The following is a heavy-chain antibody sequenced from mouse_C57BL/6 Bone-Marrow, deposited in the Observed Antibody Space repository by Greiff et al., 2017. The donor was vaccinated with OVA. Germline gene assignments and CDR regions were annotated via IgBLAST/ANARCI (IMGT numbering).Heavy chain of an antibody. CDR3: ARHLRNYGSSWFAY. Sequence: EVKLVESGGDLVKPGGSLKLSCAASGFTFSSYGMSWVRQTPDKRLEWVATISSGGSYTYYPDSVKGQFTISRDNAKNTLYLQMSSLKSEDTAMYYCARHLRNYGSSWFAYWGQGTLVTVSA. CDR2: ISSGGSYT. CDR1: GFTFSSYG. J-gene: IGHJ3*01. V-gene: IGHV5-6*01. D-gene: IGHD1-1*01.